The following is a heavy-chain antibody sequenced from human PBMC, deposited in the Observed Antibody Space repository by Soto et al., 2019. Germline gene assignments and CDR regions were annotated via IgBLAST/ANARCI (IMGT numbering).Heavy chain of an antibody. V-gene: IGHV3-21*06. CDR3: VRDSSPGDDVLSCYIEAAATDI. J-gene: IGHJ3*02. D-gene: IGHD3-9*01. CDR1: GFTFIIYI. CDR2: ITSSSSYI. Sequence: PGGSMRLSCAASGFTFIIYIMNWVRLAPGKGLEWVSSITSSSSYIYYANSVKGRFTTSRDNAKNSLYLQMNSLTVEDTAVYYCVRDSSPGDDVLSCYIEAAATDIYTHATIVTLSS.